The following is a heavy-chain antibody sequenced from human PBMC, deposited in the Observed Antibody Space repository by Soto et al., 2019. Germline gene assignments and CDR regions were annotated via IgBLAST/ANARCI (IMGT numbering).Heavy chain of an antibody. CDR1: GFTFSSYG. CDR2: IWNDGSNK. V-gene: IGHV3-33*01. Sequence: PGGSLRPSCAASGFTFSSYGMHWVRQAPGKGLEWVAVIWNDGSNKYYADSVKGRFTISRDNSKNTLYLQMNSLRAEDTAVYYCARDNWNYVSAFDIWGQGTMVTVS. J-gene: IGHJ3*02. D-gene: IGHD1-7*01. CDR3: ARDNWNYVSAFDI.